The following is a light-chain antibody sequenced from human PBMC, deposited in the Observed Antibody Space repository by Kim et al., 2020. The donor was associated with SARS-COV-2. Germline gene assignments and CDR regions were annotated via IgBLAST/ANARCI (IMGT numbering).Light chain of an antibody. Sequence: DIQMTQSPSSLSASVGDRVTITCRASQAISNNLGWYQQRPGKRPILLIYEASTLQSGVPSRFSGSGFGTDFTLTISSLQPEDFCQNYDSAPLTFGGGTKVDIK. J-gene: IGKJ4*01. CDR1: QAISNN. CDR2: EAS. V-gene: IGKV1-27*01. CDR3: QNYDSAPLT.